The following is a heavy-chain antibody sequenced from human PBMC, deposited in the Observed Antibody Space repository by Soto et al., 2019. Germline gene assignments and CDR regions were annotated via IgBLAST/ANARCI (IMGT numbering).Heavy chain of an antibody. J-gene: IGHJ5*02. Sequence: GGSLRLSCAASGFTFSSYSMNWVRQAPGKGLEWVSYISSSSSTIYYAESVKGRFTISRDNAKNSLYLQMNSLRDEDMAVYYCAREFWPTNWFDPWGQGTLVTVSS. V-gene: IGHV3-48*02. CDR1: GFTFSSYS. CDR2: ISSSSSTI. CDR3: AREFWPTNWFDP. D-gene: IGHD3-3*01.